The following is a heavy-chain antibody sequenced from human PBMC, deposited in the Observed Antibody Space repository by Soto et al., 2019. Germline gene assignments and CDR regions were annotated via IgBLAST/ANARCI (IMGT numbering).Heavy chain of an antibody. J-gene: IGHJ4*02. CDR1: GGSISCYY. CDR3: ARLGRLYQFDY. D-gene: IGHD2-2*01. CDR2: IYYSGNT. V-gene: IGHV4-59*08. Sequence: SETISLTSTVAGGSISCYYWSCILQPSSKRLEWIGYIYYSGNTNYNPSLKSRVTISVDTSKNQYSLKLSSVNAAETAVYYCARLGRLYQFDYWGQGTLVTVS.